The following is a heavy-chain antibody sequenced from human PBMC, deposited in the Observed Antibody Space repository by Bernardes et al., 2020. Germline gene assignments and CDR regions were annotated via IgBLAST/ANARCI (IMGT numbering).Heavy chain of an antibody. CDR1: GFTVSSYY. D-gene: IGHD6-19*01. CDR3: ARDPSSGWYDDAFDI. Sequence: GGSLRLSCAASGFTVSSYYMSWVRQAPGKGLEWVSFIYSGGSTYYAASLKGRFTISRDNSKTTLYLQMNSLRAEDTAVYYCARDPSSGWYDDAFDIWVQGIMVTVSS. V-gene: IGHV3-66*01. J-gene: IGHJ3*02. CDR2: IYSGGST.